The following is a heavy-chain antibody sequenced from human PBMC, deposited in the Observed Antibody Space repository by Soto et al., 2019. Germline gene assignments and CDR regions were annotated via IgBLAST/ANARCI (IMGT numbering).Heavy chain of an antibody. CDR2: IIPIFGTA. CDR1: GGTFSSYA. Sequence: QVQLVQSGAEVKKPGSSVKVSCKASGGTFSSYAISWVRQAPGQGLEWMGGIIPIFGTANYAQKFQGRVTITANKYKSTANVELSRLRSEDTAVYYCARPRSALTHYYSYGMDVWGQGTTVTVSS. V-gene: IGHV1-69*06. J-gene: IGHJ6*02. CDR3: ARPRSALTHYYSYGMDV.